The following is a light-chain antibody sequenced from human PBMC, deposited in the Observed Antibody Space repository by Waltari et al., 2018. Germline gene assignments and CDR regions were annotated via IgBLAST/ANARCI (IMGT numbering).Light chain of an antibody. CDR1: PPTNNW. J-gene: IGKJ2*01. CDR2: KTS. Sequence: IQLTQTPPSLSASVGDRASIPCRTSPPTNNWLVWYQQKPGKAPTLLIYKTSSLKSAVPSGFSGSGSGIDVTLTIAGLRPEDFASYECGRYVSAPYNFGEGTKLKI. V-gene: IGKV1-5*03. CDR3: GRYVSAPYN.